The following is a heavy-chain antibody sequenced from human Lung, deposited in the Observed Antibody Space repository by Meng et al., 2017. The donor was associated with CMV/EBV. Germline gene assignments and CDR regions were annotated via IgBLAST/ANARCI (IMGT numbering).Heavy chain of an antibody. CDR2: ISGSGGST. J-gene: IGHJ4*02. CDR1: GFTFSSYA. CDR3: AKGGWSKPPNWL. D-gene: IGHD2-8*02. V-gene: IGHV3-23*01. Sequence: GESXKISCAASGFTFSSYAMSWVRQAPGKGLEWVSAISGSGGSTYYADSVKGRFTISRDNSKNTLYLQMNSLRAEDTAVYYCAKGGWSKPPNWLWGQGTLVTFSS.